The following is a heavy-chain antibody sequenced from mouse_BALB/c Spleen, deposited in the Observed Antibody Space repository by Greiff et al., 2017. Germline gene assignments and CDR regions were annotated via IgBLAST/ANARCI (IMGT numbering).Heavy chain of an antibody. CDR2: ISSGGSYT. CDR1: GFTFSSYG. V-gene: IGHV5-6*01. D-gene: IGHD1-1*01. Sequence: EVKLVESGGDLVKPGGSLKLSCAASGFTFSSYGMSWVRQTPDKRLEWVATISSGGSYTYYPDSVKGRFTISRDNAKNTLYLQMSSLKSEDTAMYYCARQRPLYGSSPVAYWGQGTLVTVSA. CDR3: ARQRPLYGSSPVAY. J-gene: IGHJ3*01.